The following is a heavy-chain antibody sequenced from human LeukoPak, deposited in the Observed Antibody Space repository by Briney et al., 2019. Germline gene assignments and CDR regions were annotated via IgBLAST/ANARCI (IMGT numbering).Heavy chain of an antibody. V-gene: IGHV1-8*01. D-gene: IGHD3-10*01. CDR2: MNPNSGNT. CDR1: GYTFTSYD. J-gene: IGHJ5*02. CDR3: ARSTMVRGVIIPRSWFDP. Sequence: ASVKVSCKASGYTFTSYDINWVRQATGQGLEWMGWMNPNSGNTSYAQKFQGRVTMTRYTSMSTAYMELSSLRSEDTAVYYCARSTMVRGVIIPRSWFDPWGQGTLVTVSS.